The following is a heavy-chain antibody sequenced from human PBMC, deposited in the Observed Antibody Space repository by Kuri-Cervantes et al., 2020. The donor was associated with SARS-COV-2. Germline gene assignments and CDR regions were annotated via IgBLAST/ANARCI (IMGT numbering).Heavy chain of an antibody. CDR3: ARAAYVTDFDY. CDR2: IYYSGST. D-gene: IGHD1-14*01. J-gene: IGHJ4*02. CDR1: GGSISSYY. Sequence: GSLRLSCTVSGGSISSYYWSWIRQPPGKGLEWIGYIYYSGSTNYNPSLKSRVTISVDTSKNQFSLKLSSVTAADTAVYYCARAAYVTDFDYWGQGTLVTVSS. V-gene: IGHV4-59*01.